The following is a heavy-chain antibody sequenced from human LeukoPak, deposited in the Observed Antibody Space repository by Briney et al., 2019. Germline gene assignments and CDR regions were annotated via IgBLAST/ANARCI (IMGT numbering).Heavy chain of an antibody. CDR1: GFTFSNYW. J-gene: IGHJ4*02. Sequence: GGSLRPSCAASGFTFSNYWMNWVRQAPGKGLEWVANINQDASEKNYVDSVKGRFTISRDNAKNSLYLQMNSLRAEDTAVYYCARDRAMDDFWGQGTLVAVSS. V-gene: IGHV3-7*03. CDR2: INQDASEK. CDR3: ARDRAMDDF. D-gene: IGHD5-18*01.